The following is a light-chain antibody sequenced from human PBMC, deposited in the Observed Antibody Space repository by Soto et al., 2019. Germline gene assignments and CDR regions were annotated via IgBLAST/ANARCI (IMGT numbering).Light chain of an antibody. CDR1: QSIGRW. J-gene: IGKJ1*01. CDR3: QQYNTYPPEMT. V-gene: IGKV1-5*01. CDR2: DAS. Sequence: DIQMTQSPSTLSSFVGDIVTITCRASQSIGRWLAWYQQKPGKAPKLLIYDASSLESGVPSRFSGSGSGTEFTLTIISLQPDEFATYYCQQYNTYPPEMTCGQGTKVE.